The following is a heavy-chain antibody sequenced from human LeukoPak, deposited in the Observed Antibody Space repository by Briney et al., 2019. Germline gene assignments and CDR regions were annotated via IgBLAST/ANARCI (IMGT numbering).Heavy chain of an antibody. Sequence: SETLSLTCTVSGGSISSYYWSWIRQPPGKGLEWIGYIYYSGSTNYNPSLKIRGTISVDTSKNQFSLKLSSVTAADTAVYYCARVYYDFWSAPGAFDIWGQGTMVTVSS. D-gene: IGHD3-3*01. CDR1: GGSISSYY. CDR3: ARVYYDFWSAPGAFDI. CDR2: IYYSGST. V-gene: IGHV4-59*01. J-gene: IGHJ3*02.